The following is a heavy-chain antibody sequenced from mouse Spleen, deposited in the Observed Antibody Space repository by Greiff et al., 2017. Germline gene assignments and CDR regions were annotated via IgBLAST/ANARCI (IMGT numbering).Heavy chain of an antibody. CDR3: ARDRMVTSYWYFDV. CDR2: INPSNGGT. CDR1: GYTFTSYW. Sequence: VQLQQPGTELVKPGASVKLSCKASGYTFTSYWMHWVKQRPGQGLEWIGNINPSNGGTNYNEKFKSKATLTVDKSSSTAYMQLSSLTSEDSAVYYGARDRMVTSYWYFDVWGAGTTVTVSS. D-gene: IGHD2-10*02. V-gene: IGHV1-53*01. J-gene: IGHJ1*01.